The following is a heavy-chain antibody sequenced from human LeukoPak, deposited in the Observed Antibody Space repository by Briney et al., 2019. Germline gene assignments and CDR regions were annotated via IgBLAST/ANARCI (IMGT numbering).Heavy chain of an antibody. Sequence: SGTLSLTCTVSGDSISNGNYWGWIRQPPGKRLEWIGSILHTGSTYYNLSLKSRVTLSVDTSKNQFSLKVSSVTAADTAVYYCARENQVVGATFSDYWGLGTLVTVSS. J-gene: IGHJ4*02. V-gene: IGHV4-38-2*02. CDR3: ARENQVVGATFSDY. D-gene: IGHD1-26*01. CDR2: ILHTGST. CDR1: GDSISNGNY.